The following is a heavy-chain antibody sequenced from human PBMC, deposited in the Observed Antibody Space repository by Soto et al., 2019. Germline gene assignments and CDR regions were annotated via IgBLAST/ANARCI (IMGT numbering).Heavy chain of an antibody. CDR3: ARLDCSGGSCYPLYYYYGMDV. CDR2: ISYDGSNK. V-gene: IGHV3-30-3*01. J-gene: IGHJ6*02. CDR1: GFTFSSYA. Sequence: QVQLVESGGGVVQPGRSLRLSCAASGFTFSSYAXHWVRQAPGKGLEWVAVISYDGSNKYYADSVKGRFTISRDNSKNTLYLQMNSLRAEDTAVYYCARLDCSGGSCYPLYYYYGMDVWGQGTTVTVSS. D-gene: IGHD2-15*01.